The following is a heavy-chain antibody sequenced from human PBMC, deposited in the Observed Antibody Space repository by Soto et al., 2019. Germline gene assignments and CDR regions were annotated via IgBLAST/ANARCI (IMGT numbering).Heavy chain of an antibody. CDR1: GYTFTSYA. V-gene: IGHV1-3*01. CDR3: ASTYYDILTGYYSYNWFDP. Sequence: ASVKVSCKASGYTFTSYAMHWVRQAPGQRLEWMGWINAGNGNTKYSQKFQGRVTITRDTSASTAYMELSSLRSEDTAVYYCASTYYDILTGYYSYNWFDPWGQGTLVTVSS. CDR2: INAGNGNT. D-gene: IGHD3-9*01. J-gene: IGHJ5*02.